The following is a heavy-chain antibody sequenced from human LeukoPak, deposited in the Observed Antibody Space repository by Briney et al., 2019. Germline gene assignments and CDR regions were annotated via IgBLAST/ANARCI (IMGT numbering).Heavy chain of an antibody. D-gene: IGHD2-21*02. CDR1: GGSISSYY. CDR2: IYTSGST. Sequence: KPSETLSLTCTVSGGSISSYYWSWIRQPAGKGLEWIGRIYTSGSTNYNPSLKSRVTMSVDTSKNQFSLKLSSVTAADTAVYYCARLLCGGDCYSFSYGMDVWGQGTTVTVSS. J-gene: IGHJ6*02. V-gene: IGHV4-4*07. CDR3: ARLLCGGDCYSFSYGMDV.